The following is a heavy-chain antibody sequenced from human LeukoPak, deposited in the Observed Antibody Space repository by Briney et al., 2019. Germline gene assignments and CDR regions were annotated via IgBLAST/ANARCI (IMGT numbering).Heavy chain of an antibody. CDR3: AKKEAMIRGVPYYYDF. CDR1: GFTFSSCV. V-gene: IGHV3-23*01. J-gene: IGHJ4*02. D-gene: IGHD3-10*01. Sequence: GGYLRLSCSASGFTFSSCVMTWVRQAPGQGLEWVTAISGRGDDTYYADSVKGRFTISRDNSKNTLYLQMNSLRAEDTAVYYCAKKEAMIRGVPYYYDFWGQGTLVTVSS. CDR2: ISGRGDDT.